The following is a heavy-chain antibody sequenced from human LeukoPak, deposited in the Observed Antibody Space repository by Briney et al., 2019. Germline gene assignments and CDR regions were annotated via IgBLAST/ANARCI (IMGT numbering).Heavy chain of an antibody. V-gene: IGHV3-21*01. D-gene: IGHD4-17*01. CDR3: ARDYYGDYYFDY. CDR2: ISTTSSYI. CDR1: GFTFTTYT. Sequence: GGSLRLSCAASGFTFTTYTMNWVRQAPGKGLEWVSSISTTSSYIYYADSLKGRFTISRDNAKNSLYLQMNSLRAEDTAIYYCARDYYGDYYFDYWSQGTLVIVSS. J-gene: IGHJ4*02.